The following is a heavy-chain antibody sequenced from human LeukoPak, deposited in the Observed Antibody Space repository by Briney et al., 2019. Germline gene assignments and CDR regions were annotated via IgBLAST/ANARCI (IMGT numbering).Heavy chain of an antibody. CDR3: ARSSPSTTVTTTGGHFDY. CDR1: GGTFSSYA. V-gene: IGHV1-69*04. J-gene: IGHJ4*02. Sequence: SVKVSCKASGGTFSSYAISWVRQAPGQGLEWKGRIIPILGIANYAQKFQGRVTITADKSTSTAYMELSSLRSEDTAVYYCARSSPSTTVTTTGGHFDYWGQGALVTVSS. D-gene: IGHD4-17*01. CDR2: IIPILGIA.